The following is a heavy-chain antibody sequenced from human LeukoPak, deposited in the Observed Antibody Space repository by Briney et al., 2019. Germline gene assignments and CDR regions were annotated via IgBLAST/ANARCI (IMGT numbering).Heavy chain of an antibody. J-gene: IGHJ6*03. CDR1: GFTFSSYW. D-gene: IGHD3-3*01. CDR3: AKDFYDFWSGYYLVPPMDV. V-gene: IGHV3-74*01. CDR2: INSDGSST. Sequence: PGGSLRLSCAASGFTFSSYWMHWVRQAPGKGLVWVSRINSDGSSTGYADSVKGRFTISRDNAKNTLYLQMNSLRPEDTAVYYCAKDFYDFWSGYYLVPPMDVWGKGTTVTVSS.